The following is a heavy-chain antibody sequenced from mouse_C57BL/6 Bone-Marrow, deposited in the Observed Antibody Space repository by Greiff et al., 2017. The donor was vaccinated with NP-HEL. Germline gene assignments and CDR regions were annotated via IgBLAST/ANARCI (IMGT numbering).Heavy chain of an antibody. D-gene: IGHD1-1*01. Sequence: VQLQQSGTVLARPGASVKMSCTTSGYTFTSYWMHWVNQRPGQGLEWIGAIYPGNSDTSYNQKFQGKAKLTAVTSASTAYMELSSLTNEDSAVYYWTSRSSNWYFDVWGTGTTVTVSS. CDR3: TSRSSNWYFDV. CDR2: IYPGNSDT. J-gene: IGHJ1*03. CDR1: GYTFTSYW. V-gene: IGHV1-5*01.